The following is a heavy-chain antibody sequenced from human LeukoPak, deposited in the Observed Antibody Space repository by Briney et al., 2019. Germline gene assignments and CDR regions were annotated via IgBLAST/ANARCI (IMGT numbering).Heavy chain of an antibody. CDR2: IKQDGSEK. J-gene: IGHJ4*02. V-gene: IGHV3-7*01. CDR3: ARGKDYDFWSGYQAGFDY. CDR1: GFTFSSYW. D-gene: IGHD3-3*01. Sequence: PGGSLRLSCAAFGFTFSSYWMSWVRQAPGKGLEWVANIKQDGSEKYYVDSVKGRFTISRDNAKYSLYLQMNGLRAEDTAVYYCARGKDYDFWSGYQAGFDYWGQGTLVTVSS.